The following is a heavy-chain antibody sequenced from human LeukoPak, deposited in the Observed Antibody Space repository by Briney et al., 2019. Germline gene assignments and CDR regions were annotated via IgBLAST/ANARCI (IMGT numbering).Heavy chain of an antibody. J-gene: IGHJ4*02. D-gene: IGHD3-22*01. Sequence: GRSLRLSCAASGFTFSSYGMHWVRQAPGKGLEWLAVIWYDGSNIYYADPVQGRFAISRDNSTNTLYLQINSLRAEDTAVYYCARARNDYDTSSFSALDYWGQGTLVTVSS. V-gene: IGHV3-33*01. CDR1: GFTFSSYG. CDR2: IWYDGSNI. CDR3: ARARNDYDTSSFSALDY.